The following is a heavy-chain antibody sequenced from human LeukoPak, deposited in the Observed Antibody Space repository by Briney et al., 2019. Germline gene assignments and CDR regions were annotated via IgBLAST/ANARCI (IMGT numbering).Heavy chain of an antibody. V-gene: IGHV3-74*01. CDR1: GFTFSSYW. Sequence: GGSLRLSCAASGFTFSSYWMHWVRQAPGKGLVWVSRINTDGSSTSYADSVKGRFTISRDNAKNTLYLQMNSLRAEDTAVYYCARDIQQLVLDYWGQGTLVTVSS. D-gene: IGHD6-13*01. J-gene: IGHJ4*02. CDR2: INTDGSST. CDR3: ARDIQQLVLDY.